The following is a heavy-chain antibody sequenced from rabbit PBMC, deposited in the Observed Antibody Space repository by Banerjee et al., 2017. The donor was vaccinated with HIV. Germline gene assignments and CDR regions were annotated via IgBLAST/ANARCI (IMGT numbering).Heavy chain of an antibody. D-gene: IGHD7-1*01. CDR1: GFSFSNRCV. CDR2: INTSSGNT. Sequence: QEQLEESGGDLVKPEGSLTLTCTASGFSFSNRCVMCWVRQTPGKGLEWIACINTSSGNTVYATWAKGRFTISRTSSTTVALQMTSLTAADTATYFCTRDYAGYSLFQLWGQGTLVTVS. J-gene: IGHJ3*01. V-gene: IGHV1S45*01. CDR3: TRDYAGYSLFQL.